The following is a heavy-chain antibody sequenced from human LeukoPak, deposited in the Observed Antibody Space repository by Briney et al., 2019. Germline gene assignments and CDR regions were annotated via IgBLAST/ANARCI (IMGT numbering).Heavy chain of an antibody. Sequence: KPSETLSLTCAVYGGSFSGYYWSWIRQPPGKGLEWIGEINHSGSTNYNPSLKSRVTISVDTSKNQFSLKLSSVTAADTAVYYCARRIAARNFDYWGQGTLVTVSS. V-gene: IGHV4-34*01. D-gene: IGHD6-6*01. CDR3: ARRIAARNFDY. CDR2: INHSGST. J-gene: IGHJ4*02. CDR1: GGSFSGYY.